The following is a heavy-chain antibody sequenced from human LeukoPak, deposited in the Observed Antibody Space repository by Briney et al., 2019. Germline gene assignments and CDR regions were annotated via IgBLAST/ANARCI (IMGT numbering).Heavy chain of an antibody. J-gene: IGHJ3*02. CDR1: GYIFTSYW. CDR3: ARPGESRYCSGGSCAFDI. D-gene: IGHD2-15*01. Sequence: GESLKISCKGSGYIFTSYWIGWVRQMPGKGLEWMGIIYPGDSDTRYSPSFQGQVTISADKSISTAYLQWSSLKASDTAMYYCARPGESRYCSGGSCAFDIWGQGTMVTVSS. V-gene: IGHV5-51*01. CDR2: IYPGDSDT.